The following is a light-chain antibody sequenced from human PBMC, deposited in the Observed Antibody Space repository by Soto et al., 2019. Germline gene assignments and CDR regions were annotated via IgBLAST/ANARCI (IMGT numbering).Light chain of an antibody. CDR1: RSNVGRNA. Sequence: QSVLTQPPSSSGTPGQTVTISCSGSRSNVGRNAVSWYQQVPGMAPKLLVFATKKRPSGVPDRFSGSASGASASLAISGLQSEDEADYYCAAWDDTLNGPLFGGGTKLTVL. V-gene: IGLV1-44*01. CDR2: ATK. CDR3: AAWDDTLNGPL. J-gene: IGLJ2*01.